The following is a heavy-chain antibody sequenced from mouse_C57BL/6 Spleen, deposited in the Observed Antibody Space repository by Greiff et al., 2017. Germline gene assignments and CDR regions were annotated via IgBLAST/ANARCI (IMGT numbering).Heavy chain of an antibody. J-gene: IGHJ2*01. CDR3: ARVPYSYGSSYNYFDY. CDR2: IDPSDSYT. CDR1: GYTFTSYW. Sequence: QVQLQQPGAELVMPGASVKLSCKASGYTFTSYWMHWVKQRPGQGLEWIGEIDPSDSYTNYTQKFKGKSTLTVDKSSSTAYMQLSSLTSEDSAVYYCARVPYSYGSSYNYFDYWGQGTTLTVSS. V-gene: IGHV1-69*01. D-gene: IGHD1-1*01.